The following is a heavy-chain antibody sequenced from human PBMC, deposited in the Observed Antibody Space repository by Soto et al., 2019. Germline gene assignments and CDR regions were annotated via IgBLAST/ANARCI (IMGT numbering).Heavy chain of an antibody. J-gene: IGHJ5*02. CDR3: ARVYHSGSYFADH. CDR1: GLTVSSNY. D-gene: IGHD3-10*01. V-gene: IGHV3-53*01. Sequence: SGGSLRLSCVTSGLTVSSNYMSWFRRAPGKGLEWVSIIYSDGRTNDANSVKGRFTISRDDYKNTLYLQMNSLRAEDTAVYYCARVYHSGSYFADHWGQGTQVTVSS. CDR2: IYSDGRT.